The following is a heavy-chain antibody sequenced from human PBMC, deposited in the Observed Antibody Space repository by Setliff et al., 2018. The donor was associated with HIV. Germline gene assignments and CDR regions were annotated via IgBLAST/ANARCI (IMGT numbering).Heavy chain of an antibody. D-gene: IGHD6-19*01. CDR3: ATASSGWHWGWFDP. V-gene: IGHV1-24*01. J-gene: IGHJ5*02. CDR1: GYTLTELS. CDR2: FDPEDGET. Sequence: GASVKVSCKVSGYTLTELSMHWVRQAPGKGLEWMGGFDPEDGETIYAQKFQGRVTMTEDTSTDTAYMELSSLRSEDTAVHYCATASSGWHWGWFDPWGQGTLVTVSS.